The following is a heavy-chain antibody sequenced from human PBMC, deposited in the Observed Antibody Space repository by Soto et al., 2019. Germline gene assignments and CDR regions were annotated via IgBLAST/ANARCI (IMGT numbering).Heavy chain of an antibody. CDR2: IYYSGST. J-gene: IGHJ6*02. CDR3: ATGSKAHTYYYYYGMDV. CDR1: GGSISSYY. V-gene: IGHV4-59*01. D-gene: IGHD2-2*02. Sequence: QVQLQESCPGLVKPSETLSLTCSVSGGSISSYYWSWIRQPPGKGLEWFGYIYYSGSTNYNPSLKSRVTMSVDTSKNQFSLKPSSVTAADTAVYYCATGSKAHTYYYYYGMDVWGQGTTVTVSS.